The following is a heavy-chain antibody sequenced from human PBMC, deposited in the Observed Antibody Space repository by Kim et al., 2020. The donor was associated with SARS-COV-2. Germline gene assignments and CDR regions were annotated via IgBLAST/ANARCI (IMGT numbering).Heavy chain of an antibody. CDR1: GYTFTGYY. CDR2: INPNSGGT. CDR3: ASSSERGIIRGY. J-gene: IGHJ4*02. Sequence: ASVKVSCKASGYTFTGYYMHWVQQAPGQGLEWMGWINPNSGGTNYAQKFQGRVTMTRDTSISTAYMELSRLRSDDTAVYYCASSSERGIIRGYWGQGTLVTVSS. V-gene: IGHV1-2*02. D-gene: IGHD3-10*01.